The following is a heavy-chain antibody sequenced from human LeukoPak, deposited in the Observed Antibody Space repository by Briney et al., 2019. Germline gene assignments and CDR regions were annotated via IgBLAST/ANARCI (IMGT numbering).Heavy chain of an antibody. V-gene: IGHV3-11*01. J-gene: IGHJ4*02. CDR2: ISSSGSTI. CDR1: GFTFSDYY. Sequence: GSLRLSCAASGFTFSDYYMSWIRQAPGKELEWVSYISSSGSTIYYADSVKGRFTISRDNAKNSLYLQMNSLRAEDTAVYYCARDSHAAGYYDSSGYYDYWGQGTLVTVSS. D-gene: IGHD3-22*01. CDR3: ARDSHAAGYYDSSGYYDY.